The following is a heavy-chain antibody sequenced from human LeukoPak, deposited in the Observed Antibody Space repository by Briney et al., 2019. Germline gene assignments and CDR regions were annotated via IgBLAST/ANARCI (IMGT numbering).Heavy chain of an antibody. J-gene: IGHJ3*02. V-gene: IGHV3-21*01. Sequence: GGSLRLSCAASGFTFSSYSMNWVRQAPGKGLEWVASISSSSSYIYYADSVKGRFTISRDNAKTSLYLQMNSLRAEDTAVYYCARGDYSNYGGAFDIWGQGTMVTVSS. CDR3: ARGDYSNYGGAFDI. CDR2: ISSSSSYI. CDR1: GFTFSSYS. D-gene: IGHD4-11*01.